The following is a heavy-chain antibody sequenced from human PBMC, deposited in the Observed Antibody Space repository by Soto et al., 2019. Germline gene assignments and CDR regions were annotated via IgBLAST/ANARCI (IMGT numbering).Heavy chain of an antibody. V-gene: IGHV1-18*01. Sequence: QVQLVQSGAEVKKPGASVKVSCQASGYTFTSYGISWVRQAPGQGLEWMGWISAYNGNTNYAQKLQGRVTMTTDTTTSTDYMELRSLRSDDTAVYYCARDRHRGNYEFWSGYPRGWFDPWGKRTLVTVSS. CDR2: ISAYNGNT. D-gene: IGHD3-3*01. CDR3: ARDRHRGNYEFWSGYPRGWFDP. CDR1: GYTFTSYG. J-gene: IGHJ5*02.